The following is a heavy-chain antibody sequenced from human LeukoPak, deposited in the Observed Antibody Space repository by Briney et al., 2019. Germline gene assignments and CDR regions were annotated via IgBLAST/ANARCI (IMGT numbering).Heavy chain of an antibody. V-gene: IGHV1-18*01. D-gene: IGHD2-21*02. CDR1: GYTFTSYG. CDR2: ISSYNVNT. J-gene: IGHJ4*02. Sequence: ASVKVSCKASGYTFTSYGISWVRQAPGQGLEWMGWISSYNVNTNDAQKLQGRVTMTTDTSTSTAYMEVRSLRSDDTAVYYCARDPMAYCGGDCYSGYYFDYWGQGTLVIVSS. CDR3: ARDPMAYCGGDCYSGYYFDY.